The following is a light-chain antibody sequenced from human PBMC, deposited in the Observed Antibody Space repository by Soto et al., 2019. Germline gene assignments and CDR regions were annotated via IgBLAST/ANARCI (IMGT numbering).Light chain of an antibody. CDR3: QQYNKWLPRT. CDR2: GAS. CDR1: QSISTN. Sequence: EIVMTQSPATLSVSPGERATLSCRTSQSISTNLAWYQQKPGQAPRLLIYGASTRATDIPARFSGSGSGTEFTLTISSLQSEDFAVYYCQQYNKWLPRTFGQGTKVEIK. J-gene: IGKJ1*01. V-gene: IGKV3D-15*01.